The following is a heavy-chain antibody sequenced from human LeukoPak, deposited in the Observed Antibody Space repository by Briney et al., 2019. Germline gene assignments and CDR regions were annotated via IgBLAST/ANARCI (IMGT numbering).Heavy chain of an antibody. CDR2: ITRSGGNT. D-gene: IGHD4-23*01. J-gene: IGHJ3*02. CDR3: AKVRSRTVVTQLNAFDI. V-gene: IGHV3-23*01. CDR1: GLTFSTYG. Sequence: GGSLRLSCAASGLTFSTYGMNWVRQAPGKGLEWVSAITRSGGNTYYADSVKGRFTVSRDNSKKTLFLQMKSLRADDTAVYYCAKVRSRTVVTQLNAFDIWGQRTMGSVSS.